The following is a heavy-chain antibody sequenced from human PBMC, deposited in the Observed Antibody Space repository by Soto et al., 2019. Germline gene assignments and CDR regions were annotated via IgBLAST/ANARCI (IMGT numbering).Heavy chain of an antibody. CDR3: ARDLGGEGTFDY. J-gene: IGHJ4*02. CDR2: ISSSSSYI. Sequence: EVQLVESGGGLVKPGGSLRLSCAASGFSFSSYSMNWVRQAPGKGLEWVSSISSSSSYIYYADSVKGRFTISRDNAKNSLYLQMNSLRAEDTAVYYCARDLGGEGTFDYWGQGTLVTVSS. D-gene: IGHD3-16*01. V-gene: IGHV3-21*01. CDR1: GFSFSSYS.